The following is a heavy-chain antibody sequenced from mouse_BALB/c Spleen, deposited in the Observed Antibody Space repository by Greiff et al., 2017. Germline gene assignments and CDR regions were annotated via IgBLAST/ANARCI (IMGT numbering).Heavy chain of an antibody. V-gene: IGHV1-5*01. CDR1: GYTFTSYW. Sequence: EVQLQQSGTVLARPGASVKMSCKASGYTFTSYWMHWVKQRPGQGLEWIGAIYPGNSDTSYNQKFKGKAKLTAVTSTSTAYMELSSLTNEDSAVYYCTRKRGITTVVQYFDVWGAGTTVTVSS. CDR2: IYPGNSDT. J-gene: IGHJ1*01. D-gene: IGHD1-1*01. CDR3: TRKRGITTVVQYFDV.